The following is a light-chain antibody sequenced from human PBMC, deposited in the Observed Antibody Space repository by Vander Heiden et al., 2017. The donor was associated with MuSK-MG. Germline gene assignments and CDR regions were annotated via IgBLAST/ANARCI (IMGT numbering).Light chain of an antibody. Sequence: EVVMTQSPATLSVSPGETATLSCRASQSVGSNLAWYQQKPGQAPRLLIYGASTRATIIPAMFSGSGYGTEFTLTISSLQSEDFAVYYCHQYNNGNPPYTFGQGTKLEVK. V-gene: IGKV3-15*01. CDR2: GAS. CDR1: QSVGSN. J-gene: IGKJ2*01. CDR3: HQYNNGNPPYT.